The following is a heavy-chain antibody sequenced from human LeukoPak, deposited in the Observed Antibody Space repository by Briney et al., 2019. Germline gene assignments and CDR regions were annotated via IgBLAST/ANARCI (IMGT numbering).Heavy chain of an antibody. Sequence: GGSLRLSCAASGFTFSSYGMHWVRQAPGKGLEWVAVISYDGNNKFYTDSVKGRFTISRDNSKKTLYLQMNSLRAEDTAVYYCARDVILWDPWGQGTLVTVSS. CDR3: ARDVILWDP. V-gene: IGHV3-30*03. J-gene: IGHJ5*02. D-gene: IGHD3-10*01. CDR1: GFTFSSYG. CDR2: ISYDGNNK.